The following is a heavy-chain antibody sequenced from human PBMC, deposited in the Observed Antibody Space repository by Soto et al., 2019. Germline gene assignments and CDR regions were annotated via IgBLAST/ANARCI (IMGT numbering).Heavy chain of an antibody. CDR2: IYHSGST. V-gene: IGHV4-30-2*01. CDR1: GGSISSGGYS. J-gene: IGHJ6*02. Sequence: QLQLQESGSGLVKPSQTLSLTCAVSGGSISSGGYSWSWIRQPPGKGLEWIGYIYHSGSTYYNPSPKGRVTISVDRSKNQVSPKLSSVTAADTAVYYCASYLSEYYGMDVWGQGTTVTVSS. CDR3: ASYLSEYYGMDV.